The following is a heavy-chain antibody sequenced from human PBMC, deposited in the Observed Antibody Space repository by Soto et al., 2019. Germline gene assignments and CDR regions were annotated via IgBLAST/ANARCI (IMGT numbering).Heavy chain of an antibody. CDR3: ARPIAVATDAFDI. Sequence: QVQLQESGPGLVKPSETLSLTCTVSGGSISSYYWSWIRQPPGKGLEWIGYIYYSGSTNYNPSLKSRVXXSXDXFKNQFSLKLSSVTAADTAVYYCARPIAVATDAFDIWGQGTMVTVSS. CDR1: GGSISSYY. V-gene: IGHV4-59*01. CDR2: IYYSGST. J-gene: IGHJ3*02. D-gene: IGHD6-19*01.